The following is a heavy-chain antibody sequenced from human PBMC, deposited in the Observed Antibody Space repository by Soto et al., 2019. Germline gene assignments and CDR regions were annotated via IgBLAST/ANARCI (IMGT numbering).Heavy chain of an antibody. CDR1: GYTFTGYY. V-gene: IGHV1-2*04. D-gene: IGHD3-10*01. J-gene: IGHJ6*03. CDR3: ARGALVRGVIIYYYYYMAV. Sequence: ASVRVSCKASGYTFTGYYMHWVRQAPGQGLEWMGWINPNSGGTNYAQKFQGWVTMTRDTSISTAYMELSRLRSDDTAVYYCARGALVRGVIIYYYYYMAVWGKGTTVTVSS. CDR2: INPNSGGT.